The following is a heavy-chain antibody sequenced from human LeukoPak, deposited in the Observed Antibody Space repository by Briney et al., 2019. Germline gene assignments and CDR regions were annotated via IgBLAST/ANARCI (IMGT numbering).Heavy chain of an antibody. CDR3: THKYDFWSGYGY. Sequence: SGPTLVNPTQTLTLTCTFSGFSLSTSGVGVGWIRQPPGKALEWLALIYWDDDKRYSPSLKSRLTITKDTSKNQVVLTMANVDPVDTGTYYCTHKYDFWSGYGYWGQGTLVTVSS. J-gene: IGHJ4*02. D-gene: IGHD3-3*01. V-gene: IGHV2-5*02. CDR1: GFSLSTSGVG. CDR2: IYWDDDK.